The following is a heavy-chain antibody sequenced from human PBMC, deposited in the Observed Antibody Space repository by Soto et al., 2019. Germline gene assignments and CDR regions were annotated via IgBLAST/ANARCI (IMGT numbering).Heavy chain of an antibody. CDR1: GFTFRSYG. J-gene: IGHJ4*02. CDR3: AKDRTTEYCYESNDFQTFDY. CDR2: ISYDGSNK. Sequence: PGGSLRLSCAASGFTFRSYGMHWVRQAPGKGLEWVAVISYDGSNKYYADSVKGRFTISRDNSKNTLYLYVVSLRVEDTAVYYCAKDRTTEYCYESNDFQTFDYCGQGTPVTVSS. V-gene: IGHV3-30*18. D-gene: IGHD3-22*01.